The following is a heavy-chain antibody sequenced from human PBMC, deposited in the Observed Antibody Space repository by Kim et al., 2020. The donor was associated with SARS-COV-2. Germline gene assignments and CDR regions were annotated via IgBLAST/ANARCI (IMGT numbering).Heavy chain of an antibody. CDR3: ARDRYTSGWWYGMDV. V-gene: IGHV4-59*01. Sequence: PPRKSRVTVSVDTSKNQFSLKLSSVTAADTAVYYCARDRYTSGWWYGMDVWGQGTTVTVSS. J-gene: IGHJ6*02. D-gene: IGHD6-19*01.